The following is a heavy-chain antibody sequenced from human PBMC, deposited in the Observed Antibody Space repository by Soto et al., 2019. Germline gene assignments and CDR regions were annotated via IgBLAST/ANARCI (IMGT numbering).Heavy chain of an antibody. CDR2: IIPIFGTA. V-gene: IGHV1-69*13. D-gene: IGHD3-10*01. J-gene: IGHJ5*02. CDR1: GGTFSSYA. CDR3: ARARYRGGSGNFWVNLFDP. Sequence: GASVKVSCKASGGTFSSYAISWVRQAPGQGLEWMGGIIPIFGTANYAQKFQGRVTITADESTSTAYMELSSLRSEDTAVYYCARARYRGGSGNFWVNLFDPWGQGTLVTVSS.